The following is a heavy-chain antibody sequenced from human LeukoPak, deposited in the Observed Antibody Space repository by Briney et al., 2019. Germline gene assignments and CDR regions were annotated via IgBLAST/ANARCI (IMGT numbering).Heavy chain of an antibody. D-gene: IGHD4-17*01. CDR3: ARDPNGDYIGAFEF. CDR1: GLTFSNYA. V-gene: IGHV3-23*01. CDR2: ITSGAP. J-gene: IGHJ3*01. Sequence: GGSLRLSCAASGLTFSNYAMSWVRQAPGQGLEWVSAITSGAPRYADSVKGRFTISRDNSKNMLYLQMNSLRAGDTARYFCARDPNGDYIGAFEFWGQGTGVTVSS.